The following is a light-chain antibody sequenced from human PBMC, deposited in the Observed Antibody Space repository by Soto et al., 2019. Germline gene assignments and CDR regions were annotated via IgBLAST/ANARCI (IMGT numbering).Light chain of an antibody. J-gene: IGKJ1*01. V-gene: IGKV2-28*01. CDR2: LGS. CDR1: QSLLHSNGYNY. Sequence: DIVMTQSPLSLPVTPVEPASISCRSSQSLLHSNGYNYLDWYLQKPGQSPQLLIYLGSNRASGVPDRFSGSGSGTDFTLKISRGEAEDVGVYYCMQALQTPWTFGQGTKVEIK. CDR3: MQALQTPWT.